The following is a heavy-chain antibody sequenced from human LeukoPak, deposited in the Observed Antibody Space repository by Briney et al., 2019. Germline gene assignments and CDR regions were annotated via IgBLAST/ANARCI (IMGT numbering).Heavy chain of an antibody. CDR2: INPNSGGT. D-gene: IGHD3-3*01. CDR3: ARGTYYDFWSGYGYYDSSGNFDY. Sequence: ASVKVSCKASGYTFTGYYMHWVRQAPGQGLEWMGWINPNSGGTNYAQKFQGRVTMTRDTSASTAYMELSSLRSEDMAVYYCARGTYYDFWSGYGYYDSSGNFDYWGQGTLVTVSS. V-gene: IGHV1-2*02. CDR1: GYTFTGYY. J-gene: IGHJ4*02.